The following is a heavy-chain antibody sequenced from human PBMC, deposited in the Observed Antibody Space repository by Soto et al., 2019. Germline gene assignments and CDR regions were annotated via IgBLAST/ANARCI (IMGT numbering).Heavy chain of an antibody. V-gene: IGHV1-8*01. CDR1: GYTFTEND. CDR3: VRAPLDYYSADYFDN. CDR2: MNPNSGNT. D-gene: IGHD2-21*01. J-gene: IGHJ4*02. Sequence: AASVKVSCKASGYTFTENDINWLRQATGQGLEWMGWMNPNSGNTGYAQKFQGRVTMTRDSSITTAYMELSSLRSEDTAVYFCVRAPLDYYSADYFDNWGQGTLVTVSS.